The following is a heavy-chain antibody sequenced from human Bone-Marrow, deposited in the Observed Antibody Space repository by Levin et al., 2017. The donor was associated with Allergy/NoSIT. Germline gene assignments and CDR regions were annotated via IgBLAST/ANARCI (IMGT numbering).Heavy chain of an antibody. CDR1: EFTFRNSW. D-gene: IGHD6-25*01. Sequence: GESLKISCAASEFTFRNSWMAWVRQAPGKGLEWVAHISQGGSQKYYTDSVKGRFTLSRDNANNSFYLQMNSLRAEDTAVYYCAKDENPSGRHTCWFHSWGPGTLVTVSS. J-gene: IGHJ5*01. V-gene: IGHV3-7*01. CDR3: AKDENPSGRHTCWFHS. CDR2: ISQGGSQK.